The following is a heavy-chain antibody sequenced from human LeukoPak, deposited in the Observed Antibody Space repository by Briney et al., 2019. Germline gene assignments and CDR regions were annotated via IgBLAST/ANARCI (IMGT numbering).Heavy chain of an antibody. V-gene: IGHV3-23*01. Sequence: GGSLRLSCAASGFTFSSYVMSWVRQAPGKGLEWVSAISGSGGSTYYADSVKGRFTISRDNSKNTLYLQMNSLRAEDTAVYYCAKGAHYDILTGYYTAYFDYWGQGTLVTVSS. CDR1: GFTFSSYV. CDR2: ISGSGGST. CDR3: AKGAHYDILTGYYTAYFDY. J-gene: IGHJ4*02. D-gene: IGHD3-9*01.